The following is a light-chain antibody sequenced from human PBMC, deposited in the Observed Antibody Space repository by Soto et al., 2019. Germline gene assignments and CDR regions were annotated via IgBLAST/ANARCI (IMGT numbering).Light chain of an antibody. J-gene: IGKJ2*01. V-gene: IGKV3-20*01. CDR2: GAS. Sequence: EIVLTQYPGTLSLSPGERATLSCRASQSVSSSYLAWFQQKPGQPPRLLIYGASSRAHGIPDRFSGSGSGTVFPHTVSRLEPEDFAVYYCQQYGSSLPYTFGQGTKLEIK. CDR1: QSVSSSY. CDR3: QQYGSSLPYT.